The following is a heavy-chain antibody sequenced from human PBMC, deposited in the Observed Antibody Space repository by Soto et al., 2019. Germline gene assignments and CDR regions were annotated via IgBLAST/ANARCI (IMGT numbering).Heavy chain of an antibody. J-gene: IGHJ4*02. D-gene: IGHD3-16*01. CDR1: GFTFSNYR. CDR2: IETDGTTT. CDR3: ARDGGGLGY. V-gene: IGHV3-74*01. Sequence: GGSLRLSCAASGFTFSNYRMHWVRQPPGKGLVWVSRIETDGTTTRYADSVKGRFTISRDNAKNTVYLQMNSLRAEDTAVYYCARDGGGLGYWGQGTLVTVSS.